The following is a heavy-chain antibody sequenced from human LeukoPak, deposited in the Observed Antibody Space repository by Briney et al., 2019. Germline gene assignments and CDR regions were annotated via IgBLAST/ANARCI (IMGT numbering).Heavy chain of an antibody. V-gene: IGHV6-1*01. CDR2: TYYMSKWYN. J-gene: IGHJ4*02. D-gene: IGHD6-19*01. CDR3: ARGWEFSSGWYYFDY. Sequence: SQILSLTCAISGDSVSSNSATWNWIRQSPSRGLEWLGRTYYMSKWYNDYALSVKSRITINPDTSKNQFSLQLNSVTPEDTAVYYCARGWEFSSGWYYFDYWGQGTLVTVSS. CDR1: GDSVSSNSAT.